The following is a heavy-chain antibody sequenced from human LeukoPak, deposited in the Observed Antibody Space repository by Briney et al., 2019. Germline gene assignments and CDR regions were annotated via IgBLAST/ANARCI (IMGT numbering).Heavy chain of an antibody. J-gene: IGHJ4*02. CDR2: MNPNSGNT. V-gene: IGHV1-8*01. Sequence: ASVKVSCKASGYTFTSYDINWVRQATGQGLEWMGWMNPNSGNTGYAQKFQGRVTMTRKTSISTAYMELSSLRSEDTAVYYCARWLRYYDSSGYRRGLFDYWGQGTLVTVYS. CDR1: GYTFTSYD. D-gene: IGHD3-22*01. CDR3: ARWLRYYDSSGYRRGLFDY.